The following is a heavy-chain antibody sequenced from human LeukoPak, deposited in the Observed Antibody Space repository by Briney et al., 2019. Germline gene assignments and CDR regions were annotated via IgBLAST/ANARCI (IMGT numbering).Heavy chain of an antibody. CDR3: ARHGTSGTNLNWFDP. D-gene: IGHD1-1*01. J-gene: IGHJ5*02. V-gene: IGHV4-59*08. CDR1: GGSISGYY. CDR2: IYYSGST. Sequence: SETLSLTCTVSGGSISGYYWSWIRQPPGKGPEWIGYIYYSGSTNYNPSLKSRVTISVDTSKNQFSLKMNSVTAADTAVYYCARHGTSGTNLNWFDPWGQGTLVTVSS.